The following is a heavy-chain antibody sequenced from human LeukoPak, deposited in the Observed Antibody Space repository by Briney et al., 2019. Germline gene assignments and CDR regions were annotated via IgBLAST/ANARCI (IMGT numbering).Heavy chain of an antibody. CDR3: AKNKGVAGKFDY. CDR1: GYTFTNYY. V-gene: IGHV1-46*04. J-gene: IGHJ4*01. CDR2: IDPSGGGT. Sequence: ASVKVSCKASGYTFTNYYMHWVRQAPGQGLEWMGIIDPSGGGTSYAQKLQGRVTMTRDTSTSTVYMELSSLRSEDSAVYYCAKNKGVAGKFDYWGQGTPVTVSS. D-gene: IGHD6-19*01.